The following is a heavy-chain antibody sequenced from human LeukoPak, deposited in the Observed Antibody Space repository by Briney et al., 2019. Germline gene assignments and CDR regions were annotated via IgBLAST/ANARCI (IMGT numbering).Heavy chain of an antibody. CDR3: AKTTAGYSSGRYPGWPVDY. Sequence: GGSLRLPCAASGFTFGSYAMYWVRQAPGKGLEWVSGISGSGGSTFYADSVKGRFTISRDNSENTVYLQMNSLGADDTAVYYCAKTTAGYSSGRYPGWPVDYRGQGTLVTVSS. J-gene: IGHJ4*02. CDR2: ISGSGGST. V-gene: IGHV3-23*01. CDR1: GFTFGSYA. D-gene: IGHD6-19*01.